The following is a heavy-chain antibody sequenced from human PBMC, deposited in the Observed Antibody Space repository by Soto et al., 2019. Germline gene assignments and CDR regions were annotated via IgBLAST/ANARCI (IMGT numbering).Heavy chain of an antibody. V-gene: IGHV3-21*04. D-gene: IGHD3-10*01. CDR2: ISSRGDFI. CDR1: GFTFKSHT. Sequence: EESGGGLVKPGGSLRLSCTASGFTFKSHTMSWVRQVPGKGLEWVSSISSRGDFIHYLDSVKGRFTISRDNADNSLFLEMKKLGGEDAALYYCTRGAAARRTEGVSSAPNRGCMDVWGQGTSVTVSS. CDR3: TRGAAARRTEGVSSAPNRGCMDV. J-gene: IGHJ6*02.